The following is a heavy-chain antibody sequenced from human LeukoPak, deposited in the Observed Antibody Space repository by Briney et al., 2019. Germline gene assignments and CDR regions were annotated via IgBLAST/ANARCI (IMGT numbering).Heavy chain of an antibody. J-gene: IGHJ5*02. CDR1: GFTFSNYW. CDR3: ASLEVPPAKRGWYYVS. V-gene: IGHV3-7*01. CDR2: INQDGREK. Sequence: GGSLRLSCAASGFTFSNYWMAWVRQTPGEGLGWVANINQDGREKYYADSVKGRFTISRDNAEKSLHLQINSLRGEDTALYYCASLEVPPAKRGWYYVSWGQGTLATVSS. D-gene: IGHD2-2*01.